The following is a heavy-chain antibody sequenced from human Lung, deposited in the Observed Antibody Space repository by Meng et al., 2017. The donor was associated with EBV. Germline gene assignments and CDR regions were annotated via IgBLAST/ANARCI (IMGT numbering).Heavy chain of an antibody. J-gene: IGHJ4*02. Sequence: HLQEPGPGIGNPVQTPSPTCVVSSGSIGYDTSSWNWIRQRPGKGLEWIGFVYRSGSTYYNPSLKSRVIISVDRSNNQFSLELNSVSAADTAVYYCARAKWGHSYGSEALYFDHWGPGTLVTVSS. CDR3: ARAKWGHSYGSEALYFDH. V-gene: IGHV4-30-2*01. CDR1: SGSIGYDTSS. CDR2: VYRSGST. D-gene: IGHD5-18*01.